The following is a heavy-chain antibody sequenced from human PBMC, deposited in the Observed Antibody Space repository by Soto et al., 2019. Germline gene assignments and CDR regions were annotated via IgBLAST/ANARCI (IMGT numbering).Heavy chain of an antibody. J-gene: IGHJ6*02. CDR1: GQRFSPSW. Sequence: LKISCHRSGQRFSPSWIGVVRQKPGKGLEWLGNVDPRESNVRYSPAFEVQVTISDDNSRNTAYLQLLNLNASYTSLSYCTRAATSPFESWGQGTRVAVSS. V-gene: IGHV5-51*01. CDR3: TRAATSPFES. CDR2: VDPRESNV. D-gene: IGHD3-9*01.